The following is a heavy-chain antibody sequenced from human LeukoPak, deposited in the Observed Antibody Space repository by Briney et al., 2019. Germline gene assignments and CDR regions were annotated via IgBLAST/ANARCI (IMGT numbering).Heavy chain of an antibody. CDR2: IKSKTDGGTT. J-gene: IGHJ4*02. CDR3: TTGGISQQLVPVKADY. V-gene: IGHV3-15*01. D-gene: IGHD6-13*01. Sequence: GGSLRLSCAASGFTFSNAWMSWVRQAPGKGLEWVGRIKSKTDGGTTDYAAPVKGRFTISRDDSKNTLYLQMNSLKTEGTAVYYCTTGGISQQLVPVKADYWGQGTLVTVSS. CDR1: GFTFSNAW.